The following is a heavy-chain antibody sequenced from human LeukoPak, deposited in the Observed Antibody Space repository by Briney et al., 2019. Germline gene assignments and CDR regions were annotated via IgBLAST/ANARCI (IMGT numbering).Heavy chain of an antibody. V-gene: IGHV4-4*07. D-gene: IGHD1-14*01. J-gene: IGHJ4*02. CDR1: GGSISTSY. Sequence: SETLSLTCTVSGGSISTSYWSWIRQPAGKGLGWIGRIFSSGDTNYNPSLKSRVTLSIDTSKNQFSLILTSVTAADTAAYYCARGISDDWGQGTLVTVSS. CDR3: ARGISDD. CDR2: IFSSGDT.